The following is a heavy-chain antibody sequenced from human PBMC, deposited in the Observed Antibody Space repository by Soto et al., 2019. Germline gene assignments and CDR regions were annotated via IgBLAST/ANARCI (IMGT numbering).Heavy chain of an antibody. D-gene: IGHD5-12*01. J-gene: IGHJ6*02. Sequence: SETLSLTCTVSGGSISSYYWSWIRQPPGKGLEWIGYIYYSGSTNYNPSLKSRVTISVDTSKNQFSLKLSSVTAADTAVYYCARDLGRDGYNSRYYGMDVWGQGTTDTVSS. CDR2: IYYSGST. V-gene: IGHV4-59*01. CDR3: ARDLGRDGYNSRYYGMDV. CDR1: GGSISSYY.